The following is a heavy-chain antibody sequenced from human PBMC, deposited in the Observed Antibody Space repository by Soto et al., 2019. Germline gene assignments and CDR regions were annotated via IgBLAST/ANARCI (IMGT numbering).Heavy chain of an antibody. V-gene: IGHV4-59*08. CDR2: IYYSGST. J-gene: IGHJ5*02. CDR1: GGSISSYY. CDR3: ARATSDYVWDNNWFDP. D-gene: IGHD3-16*01. Sequence: QVQLQESGPGLVKPSETLSLTCTVSGGSISSYYWSWIRQPPGKGLEWIGYIYYSGSTNYNPSLKSRVTISVDTSKNQFSLKLSSVTAADTAVYYCARATSDYVWDNNWFDPWGQGTLVTVSS.